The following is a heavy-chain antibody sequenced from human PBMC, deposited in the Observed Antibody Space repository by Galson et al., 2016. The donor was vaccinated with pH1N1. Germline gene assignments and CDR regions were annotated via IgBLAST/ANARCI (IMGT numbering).Heavy chain of an antibody. V-gene: IGHV3-30*12. CDR1: GFTFSSCG. D-gene: IGHD4-17*01. CDR2: ILYNGNDK. J-gene: IGHJ3*02. Sequence: SLRLSCAASGFTFSSCGIYWVRQAPGKGLEWVGNILYNGNDKYYADSVKGRFTISRDSSMTTVHLQMVSVTVEDTAVYFCARDESGYGDSFPDVFDIWG. CDR3: ARDESGYGDSFPDVFDI.